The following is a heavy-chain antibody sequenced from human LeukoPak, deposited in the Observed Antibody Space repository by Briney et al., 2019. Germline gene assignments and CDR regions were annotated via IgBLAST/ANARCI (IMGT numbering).Heavy chain of an antibody. V-gene: IGHV4-39*06. Sequence: SETLSLTCTVSDGSISGMRYYWGRFRQPPGEGPEWIGNILYTGTVYYNPSLESRVTISVDTSRNQFPLKLYSVTAADTAVYFCARVTRYDDSRNNYYMDVWGNGTTVTVSS. CDR3: ARVTRYDDSRNNYYMDV. J-gene: IGHJ6*03. CDR1: DGSISGMRYY. D-gene: IGHD3-16*01. CDR2: ILYTGTV.